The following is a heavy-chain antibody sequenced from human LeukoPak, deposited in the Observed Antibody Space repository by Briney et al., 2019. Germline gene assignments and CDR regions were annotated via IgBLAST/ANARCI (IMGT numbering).Heavy chain of an antibody. CDR2: IYSSGST. J-gene: IGHJ4*02. D-gene: IGHD2-21*01. V-gene: IGHV4-4*07. CDR3: AGGPYCGDDCYFDS. Sequence: SETLSLTCTVSGGSISDYFWSWIRQPAGKGLEWIGRIYSSGSTLYNPSPKSRVTMSVDTSKNRFSLRLTSVTAADTAVYYCAGGPYCGDDCYFDSWGRGTLFTVSS. CDR1: GGSISDYF.